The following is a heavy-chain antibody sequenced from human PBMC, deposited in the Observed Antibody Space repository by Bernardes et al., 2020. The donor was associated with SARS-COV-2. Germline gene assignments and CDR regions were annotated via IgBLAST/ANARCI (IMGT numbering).Heavy chain of an antibody. CDR3: ARGGLVRGVIPDY. Sequence: GGSLRLSCEISGFTFSIYGMSWVRQAPGKGLEWVSSIRTSSSDIYYADSVKGRFTISRDDAKNSLYLQMNNLRAEDTAVYYCARGGLVRGVIPDYWGQGTLVTVSS. V-gene: IGHV3-21*01. CDR2: IRTSSSDI. D-gene: IGHD3-10*01. CDR1: GFTFSIYG. J-gene: IGHJ4*02.